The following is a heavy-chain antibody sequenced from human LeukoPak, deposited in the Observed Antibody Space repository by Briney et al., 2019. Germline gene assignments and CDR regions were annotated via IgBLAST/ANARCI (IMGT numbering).Heavy chain of an antibody. D-gene: IGHD3-22*01. J-gene: IGHJ4*02. CDR3: AGDFQDSSGYYPGYFDY. CDR1: GFTFDDYA. V-gene: IGHV3-20*04. CDR2: LNWIGGSP. Sequence: GGSLRLSCAASGFTFDDYAMSWVRQAPGKGLEWVSGLNWIGGSPGYADSVKGRFTISRDNAKNSLYLQMNSLRAEDTAFYYCAGDFQDSSGYYPGYFDYWGQGTLVTVSS.